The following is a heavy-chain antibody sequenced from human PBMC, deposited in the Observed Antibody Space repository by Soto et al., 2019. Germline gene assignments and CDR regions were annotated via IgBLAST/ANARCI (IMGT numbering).Heavy chain of an antibody. CDR2: ISAYNGNT. J-gene: IGHJ3*02. Sequence: GASVKVSCKASGYTFTSYGISWVRQAPGQGLEWMGWISAYNGNTNYAQKLQGRVTMTTDTSTSTAYMELRSLRSDDTAVYYCARVRRSSVFGVVIRRHDAFDIWGQGTMVTVSS. V-gene: IGHV1-18*01. CDR1: GYTFTSYG. CDR3: ARVRRSSVFGVVIRRHDAFDI. D-gene: IGHD3-3*01.